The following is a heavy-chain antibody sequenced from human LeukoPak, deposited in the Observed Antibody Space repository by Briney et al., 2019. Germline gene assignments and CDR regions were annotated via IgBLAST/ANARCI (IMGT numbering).Heavy chain of an antibody. J-gene: IGHJ4*02. CDR3: TNGKAF. CDR1: GFTFSGSA. CDR2: IRSKANSYAT. Sequence: GGSLRLSCAASGFTFSGSAMHWVRQASGKGLEWVGRIRSKANSYATAYAASVKGRFTISRDDSKNTAFLQLSSLKTEDTAVYYCTNGKAFWGQGTLVTVSS. D-gene: IGHD1-14*01. V-gene: IGHV3-73*01.